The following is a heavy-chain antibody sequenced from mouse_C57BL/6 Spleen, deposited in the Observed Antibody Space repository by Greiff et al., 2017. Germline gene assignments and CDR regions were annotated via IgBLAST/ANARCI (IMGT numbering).Heavy chain of an antibody. CDR3: ARAYYSNRGFAY. CDR1: GFTFSSYA. J-gene: IGHJ3*01. Sequence: EVQLVESGGGLVKPGGSLKLSCAASGFTFSSYAMSWVRQTPEKRLEWVATISDGGSYTYYPDNVKGRFTISRDNAKNNLYRQMSHLKSEDTAMYYCARAYYSNRGFAYWGQGTLVTVSA. V-gene: IGHV5-4*01. CDR2: ISDGGSYT. D-gene: IGHD2-5*01.